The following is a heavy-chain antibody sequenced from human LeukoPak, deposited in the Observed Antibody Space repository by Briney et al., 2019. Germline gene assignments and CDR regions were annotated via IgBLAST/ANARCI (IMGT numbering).Heavy chain of an antibody. CDR3: ARRGLLSKGDAFDI. CDR2: IYPGDSDT. CDR1: GSSFTSYW. D-gene: IGHD2-2*01. Sequence: PGASLQISCKGSGSSFTSYWIGWVRPMPGKGLGWMGIIYPGDSDTRYSPSFQGQVTISADKSISTAYLQWSSLKASDTAMYYCARRGLLSKGDAFDIWSQGTMVTVSS. V-gene: IGHV5-51*01. J-gene: IGHJ3*02.